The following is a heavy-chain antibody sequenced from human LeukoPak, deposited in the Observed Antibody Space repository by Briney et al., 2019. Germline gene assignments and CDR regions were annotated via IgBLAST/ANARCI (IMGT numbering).Heavy chain of an antibody. Sequence: GASVKVSCKASGYTFTSYDINWVRQATGQELEWMGWMNPNSGNTGYAQKFQGRVTMTRNTSVSTAYMELSSLRSEDTAVYYCARGGRSSSNFDYWGQGTPVTVSS. CDR2: MNPNSGNT. CDR1: GYTFTSYD. J-gene: IGHJ4*02. V-gene: IGHV1-8*01. CDR3: ARGGRSSSNFDY. D-gene: IGHD6-6*01.